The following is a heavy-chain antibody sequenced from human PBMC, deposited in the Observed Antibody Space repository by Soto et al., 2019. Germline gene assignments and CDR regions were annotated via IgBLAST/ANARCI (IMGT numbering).Heavy chain of an antibody. V-gene: IGHV1-8*01. CDR3: AGRHSHDYIWGSPSDAFDI. D-gene: IGHD3-16*01. CDR2: MNPNSGNT. J-gene: IGHJ3*02. Sequence: QVQLVQSGAEVKKPGASVKVSCKASGYTFTSYDINWVRQATGQGLEWMGWMNPNSGNTGYAQKFQGRVTMTRNTSISTAYMELGSLRSEDTAVYYCAGRHSHDYIWGSPSDAFDIWGQGTMVTVSS. CDR1: GYTFTSYD.